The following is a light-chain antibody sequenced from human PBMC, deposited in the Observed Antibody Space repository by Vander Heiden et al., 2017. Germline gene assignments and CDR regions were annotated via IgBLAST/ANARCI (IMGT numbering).Light chain of an antibody. CDR1: QSISSW. CDR2: KAS. CDR3: QQYNSYSRG. J-gene: IGKJ1*01. Sequence: DIQMTQSPSTLSASVGDRVTITCRASQSISSWLAWYQQKPGKAPKLLTYKASSLESGVPSRFSGSGSGTEFTLTISSLQPDDCATYYCQQYNSYSRGFGQGTKVEIK. V-gene: IGKV1-5*03.